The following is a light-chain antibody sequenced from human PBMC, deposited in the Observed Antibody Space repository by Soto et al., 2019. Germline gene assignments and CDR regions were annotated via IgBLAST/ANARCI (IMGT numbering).Light chain of an antibody. CDR3: QQYGRPPRAT. CDR2: EAS. CDR1: QSVNSRC. Sequence: DTVLTQSPGTLSLSPGERATLSRRASQSVNSRCIAWYQVKPGQAPRLLIYEASSRATGIPDRFSGGGSGTDFTLSISKVEPEDFAVYYCQQYGRPPRATFGQGTRLEIK. J-gene: IGKJ5*01. V-gene: IGKV3-20*01.